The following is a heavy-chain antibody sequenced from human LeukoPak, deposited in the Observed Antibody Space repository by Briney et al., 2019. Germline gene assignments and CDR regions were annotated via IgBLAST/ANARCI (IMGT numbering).Heavy chain of an antibody. CDR3: AREFATCSSSSCYTGYFDY. D-gene: IGHD2-2*02. CDR2: IYTSGST. V-gene: IGHV4-61*02. CDR1: GGSISSGSYY. Sequence: SETLSLTCTVSGGSISSGSYYWSWIRQPAGKGLEWIGRIYTSGSTNYNPSLKSRVTISVDTSKNQFSLKLSSVTAADTAVYYCAREFATCSSSSCYTGYFDYWGQGTLVTVSS. J-gene: IGHJ4*02.